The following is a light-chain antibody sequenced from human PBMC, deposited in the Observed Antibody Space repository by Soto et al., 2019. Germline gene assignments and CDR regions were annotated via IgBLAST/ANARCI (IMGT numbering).Light chain of an antibody. J-gene: IGLJ1*01. V-gene: IGLV2-14*01. CDR1: TSDVGDYNY. CDR3: SSYTSSNTLYV. CDR2: DVS. Sequence: QSVLTQPASVSGSPGQSITIPCTGTTSDVGDYNYVSWYQQHPGKAPKLIIYDVSNRPSGVSNRFSGSKSGNTASLTISGLRAEDEADYYCSSYTSSNTLYVFGTGTKVTVL.